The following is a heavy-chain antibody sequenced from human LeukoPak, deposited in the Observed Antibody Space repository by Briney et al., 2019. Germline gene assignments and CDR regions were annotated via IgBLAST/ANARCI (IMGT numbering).Heavy chain of an antibody. J-gene: IGHJ3*02. CDR3: VRDGLGAFDI. CDR2: IKTDGSNA. CDR1: GFIFRSHW. Sequence: GGSLRLSCVASGFIFRSHWMHWVRHAPGEGLVWVSRIKTDGSNADYGDYAEGRFTASRDNAKNTLYLQMHRLRVEDTATYYCVRDGLGAFDIWGQGTVVTVSS. D-gene: IGHD3-16*01. V-gene: IGHV3-74*01.